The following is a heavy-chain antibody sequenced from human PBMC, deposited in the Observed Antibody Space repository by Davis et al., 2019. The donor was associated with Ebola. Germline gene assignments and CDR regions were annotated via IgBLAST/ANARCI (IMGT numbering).Heavy chain of an antibody. CDR1: GFPFNNAW. V-gene: IGHV3-15*01. J-gene: IGHJ4*02. CDR3: HSRKDYYDTTGYDY. Sequence: GESLKISCATSGFPFNNAWMTWVRQAPGKGLEWIGHIKTKAEGGTTQYAAPVKGRFTISRDDSKTTLFLQMNSLTTEDSAVYYCHSRKDYYDTTGYDYWGQGTQVVVSS. CDR2: IKTKAEGGTT. D-gene: IGHD3-22*01.